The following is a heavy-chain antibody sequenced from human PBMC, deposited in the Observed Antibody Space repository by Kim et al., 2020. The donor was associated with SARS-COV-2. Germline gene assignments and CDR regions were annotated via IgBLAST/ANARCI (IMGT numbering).Heavy chain of an antibody. CDR3: ARSSADY. CDR2: SSGST. Sequence: SSGSTNDNPSLKSRVTMSVGTSKNQIALKLSSVTAADTAVYYCARSSADYWGQGALVTVSS. J-gene: IGHJ4*02. V-gene: IGHV4-59*10.